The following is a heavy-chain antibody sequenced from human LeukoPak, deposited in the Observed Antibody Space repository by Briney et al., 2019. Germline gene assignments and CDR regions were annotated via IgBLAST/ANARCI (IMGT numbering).Heavy chain of an antibody. V-gene: IGHV1-18*01. CDR2: ISAYNGNT. Sequence: GASVKVSCKASGYTFTSYGISWVRQAAGQGLEWMGWISAYNGNTNYAQKLQGRVTMTTDTSTSTAYMELRSLRSDDTAVYYCASQYFRGYSGYDDAFDIWGQGTMVTVSS. CDR1: GYTFTSYG. J-gene: IGHJ3*02. CDR3: ASQYFRGYSGYDDAFDI. D-gene: IGHD5-12*01.